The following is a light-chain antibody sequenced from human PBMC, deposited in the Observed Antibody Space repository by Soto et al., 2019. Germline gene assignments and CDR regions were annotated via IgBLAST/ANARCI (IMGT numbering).Light chain of an antibody. CDR1: QSISSW. CDR2: KAS. CDR3: QQYNSYWWT. V-gene: IGKV1-5*03. J-gene: IGKJ1*01. Sequence: DIQMTQSPSTLSASVGDRVTITCRASQSISSWFAWYQQKPGKAPKLLIYKASSLDSGVPSRFSGSGSGTEFTLTISSLQPDDFATYYCQQYNSYWWTFGQGTKVDIK.